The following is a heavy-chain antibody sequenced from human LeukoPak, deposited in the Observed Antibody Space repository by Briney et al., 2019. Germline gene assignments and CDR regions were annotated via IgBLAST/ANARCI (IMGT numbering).Heavy chain of an antibody. CDR1: GVSISSGDHN. CDR2: ISYTGSP. V-gene: IGHV4-31*03. CDR3: ARLDYGDYEAFDI. D-gene: IGHD4-17*01. J-gene: IGHJ3*02. Sequence: KTSETLSLTCTVSGVSISSGDHNWSWIRQHPGKGLGWIGYISYTGSPDYNPSLRSRLTISLDTSQNQFSLRLSSVTAADTAVYYCARLDYGDYEAFDIWGQGTMVTVSS.